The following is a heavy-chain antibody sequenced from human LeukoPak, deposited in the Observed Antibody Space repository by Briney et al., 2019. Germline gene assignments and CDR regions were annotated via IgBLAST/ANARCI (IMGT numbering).Heavy chain of an antibody. Sequence: SVKVSCKASGYTFTSYGISWVRQAPGQGLEWMGGIIPIFGTANYAQKFQGRVTITADESTSTAYMELSSLRSEDTAVYYCATAPSGLGSSWWVLFDYWGQGTLVTASS. CDR1: GYTFTSYG. V-gene: IGHV1-69*13. CDR2: IIPIFGTA. CDR3: ATAPSGLGSSWWVLFDY. D-gene: IGHD6-13*01. J-gene: IGHJ4*02.